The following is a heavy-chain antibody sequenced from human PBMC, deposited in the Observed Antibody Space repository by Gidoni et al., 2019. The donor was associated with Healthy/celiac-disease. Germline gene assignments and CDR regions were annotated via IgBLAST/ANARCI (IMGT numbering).Heavy chain of an antibody. J-gene: IGHJ6*02. D-gene: IGHD6-13*01. Sequence: QVQLQESGPGLVKPSGTLSLTCAVSGGSIRSSNWCSWVRQPPGKWLEWIGEIYQSGRTNYNPSLKSRVTISVDKSKNQFSLKLSSVTAADTAVYYCARGVGAAGTYYYYGMDVWGQGTTVTVSS. CDR1: GGSIRSSNW. CDR2: IYQSGRT. CDR3: ARGVGAAGTYYYYGMDV. V-gene: IGHV4-4*02.